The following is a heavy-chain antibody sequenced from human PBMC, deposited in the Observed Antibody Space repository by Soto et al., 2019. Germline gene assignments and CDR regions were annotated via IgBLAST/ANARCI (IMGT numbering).Heavy chain of an antibody. V-gene: IGHV4-59*08. Sequence: QVQLQESGPGLVKPSETLSLSCTVSCGSISSYYWSWFRQSPGKRMEWIGYVHHSWGSSNNPSLQSRVAISLGTSKSQFSLKVTSVTATDTAVYYCARQGFGPLHGLVDVWGQGTTVTVSS. D-gene: IGHD3-10*01. CDR3: ARQGFGPLHGLVDV. CDR1: CGSISSYY. J-gene: IGHJ6*02. CDR2: VHHSWGS.